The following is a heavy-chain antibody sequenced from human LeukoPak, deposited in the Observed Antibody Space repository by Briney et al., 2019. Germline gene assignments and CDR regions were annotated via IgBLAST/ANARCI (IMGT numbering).Heavy chain of an antibody. Sequence: KPSETLSLTCTVSGGSISSYYWSWIRQPPGKGLEWIGYIYYSGSTNYNPSLKSRVTISVDTSKNQFSLKLSSVTAADTAVYYCARGRRGYSYGYSRLFDYWGQGTLVTVSS. CDR3: ARGRRGYSYGYSRLFDY. D-gene: IGHD5-18*01. V-gene: IGHV4-59*12. CDR2: IYYSGST. J-gene: IGHJ4*02. CDR1: GGSISSYY.